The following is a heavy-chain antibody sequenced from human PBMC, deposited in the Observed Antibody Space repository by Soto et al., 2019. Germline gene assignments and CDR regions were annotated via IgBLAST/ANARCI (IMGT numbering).Heavy chain of an antibody. D-gene: IGHD2-15*01. CDR2: ISGGGDGT. V-gene: IGHV3-23*01. Sequence: EVQLLESGGGLVRPGGSLRLSCAASGFTFYNYAMNWVRQAPGKGLEWVSTISGGGDGTYYADSVKGRFTISRDNSRNTVYLQMITLRAEDTAVNYCDKKRLGCLANYCTSGNCHYAFDVWGQGTLVTGSS. CDR1: GFTFYNYA. CDR3: DKKRLGCLANYCTSGNCHYAFDV. J-gene: IGHJ3*01.